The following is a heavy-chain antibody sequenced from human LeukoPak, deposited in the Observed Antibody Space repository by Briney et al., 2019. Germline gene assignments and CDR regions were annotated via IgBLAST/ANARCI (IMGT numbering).Heavy chain of an antibody. Sequence: GGSLRLSCAASGFTFSSYEMTWFRQAPGKGLEWIAYVSATGSPRHYADGVRGRFTISRENAKNSLYLQMNSLRAGDTAVYYCAREVLGSGSSVDAFDIWGQGTMVTVSS. V-gene: IGHV3-48*03. CDR3: AREVLGSGSSVDAFDI. CDR2: VSATGSPR. J-gene: IGHJ3*02. CDR1: GFTFSSYE. D-gene: IGHD3-10*01.